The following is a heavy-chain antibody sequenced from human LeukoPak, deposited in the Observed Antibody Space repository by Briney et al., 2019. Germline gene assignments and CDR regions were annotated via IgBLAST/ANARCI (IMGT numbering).Heavy chain of an antibody. D-gene: IGHD1-26*01. J-gene: IGHJ4*02. CDR1: RFIFNNYA. CDR3: AKDRESYYFDY. Sequence: GGSLRLSCAASRFIFNNYAMHWVRQAPGKGLEWVAVISYDGSNKYYADSVKGRFTISRDNSKNTLYLQMNSLRAEDTAVYYCAKDRESYYFDYWGQGTLVTVSS. CDR2: ISYDGSNK. V-gene: IGHV3-30*04.